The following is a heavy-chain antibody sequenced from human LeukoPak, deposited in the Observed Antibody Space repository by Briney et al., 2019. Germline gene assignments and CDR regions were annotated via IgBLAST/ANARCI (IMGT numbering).Heavy chain of an antibody. J-gene: IGHJ4*02. CDR3: ARTSITTLLFDY. V-gene: IGHV1-69*05. CDR1: GGTFSSYA. D-gene: IGHD1-1*01. Sequence: ASVTVSCKASGGTFSSYAISWVRQAPGQGLEWMGGIIPIFGTANYAQKFQGRVTITTDESTSTAYMELSSLRSEDTAVYYCARTSITTLLFDYWGQGTLVTVSS. CDR2: IIPIFGTA.